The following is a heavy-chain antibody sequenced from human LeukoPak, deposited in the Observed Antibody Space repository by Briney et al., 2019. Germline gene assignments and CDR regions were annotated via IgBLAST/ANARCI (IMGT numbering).Heavy chain of an antibody. J-gene: IGHJ4*02. Sequence: ASVKVSCKASGYTFTGYYMHWVRQAPGQGLEWMGWINPNSGGTNYAQKFQGRVTMTRDTSISTAYMELSRLRSDDTAVYYCARALFPKIVVVPAASLVYWGQGTLVTVSS. CDR3: ARALFPKIVVVPAASLVY. CDR1: GYTFTGYY. D-gene: IGHD2-2*01. CDR2: INPNSGGT. V-gene: IGHV1-2*02.